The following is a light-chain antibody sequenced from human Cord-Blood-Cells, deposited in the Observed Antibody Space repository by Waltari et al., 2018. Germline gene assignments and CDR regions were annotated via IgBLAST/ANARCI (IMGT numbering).Light chain of an antibody. CDR2: DGS. V-gene: IGLV2-11*01. J-gene: IGLJ2*01. Sequence: QSALTQPRPVSGSPGQSVTISCTGTSSDVGGYNYVSWYQQHPGKAPKLMIYDGSKRPSGVPERFSGSKSGNTASLTISGLQAEDEADYYCCSYAGSYTLVFGGGTKLTVL. CDR1: SSDVGGYNY. CDR3: CSYAGSYTLV.